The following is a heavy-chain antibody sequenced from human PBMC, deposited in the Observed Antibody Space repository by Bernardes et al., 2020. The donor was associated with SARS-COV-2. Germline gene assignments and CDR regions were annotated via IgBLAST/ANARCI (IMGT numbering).Heavy chain of an antibody. V-gene: IGHV4-59*11. CDR2: IYYSGST. CDR1: GGSISSHY. J-gene: IGHJ6*02. Sequence: SETLSLTCTVSGGSISSHYWSWIRQPPGKGLEWIGYIYYSGSTNYNPSLKSRVTISVDTSKNQFSLKLSSVTAADTAVYYCARARIYYYYYYGMDVRGQGTTVTVSS. D-gene: IGHD2-15*01. CDR3: ARARIYYYYYYGMDV.